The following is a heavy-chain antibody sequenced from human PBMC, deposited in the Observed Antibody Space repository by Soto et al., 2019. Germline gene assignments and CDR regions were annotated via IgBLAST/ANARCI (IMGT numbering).Heavy chain of an antibody. D-gene: IGHD3-9*01. J-gene: IGHJ6*03. Sequence: GGSLRLSCAASGFTFSNAWMSWVRQAPGKGLEWVGRIKSKTDGGTTDYAAPGKGRFTISRDDSKNTLYLQMNSLKTEDTAVYYCTSLTTSYYDILTGSPYYYYYMDVWGKGTTVTVSS. V-gene: IGHV3-15*01. CDR3: TSLTTSYYDILTGSPYYYYYMDV. CDR2: IKSKTDGGTT. CDR1: GFTFSNAW.